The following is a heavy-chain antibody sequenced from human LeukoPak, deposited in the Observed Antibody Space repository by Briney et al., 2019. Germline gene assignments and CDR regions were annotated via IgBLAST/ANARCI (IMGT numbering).Heavy chain of an antibody. CDR3: TRDRPLIVGATTGFDY. CDR1: GFTFGDYS. CDR2: IRSKANAGTT. J-gene: IGHJ4*02. D-gene: IGHD1-26*01. Sequence: GGTLRLSCTVSGFTFGDYSMSWVRQAPGKGLEWVGFIRSKANAGTTEYAASVKGRFTISRDESKSIAYLQMNSLKTEDTAVYYCTRDRPLIVGATTGFDYWGQGTLVTVSS. V-gene: IGHV3-49*04.